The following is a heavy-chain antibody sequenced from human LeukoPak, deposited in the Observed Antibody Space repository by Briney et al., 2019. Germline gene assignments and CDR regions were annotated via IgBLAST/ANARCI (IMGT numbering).Heavy chain of an antibody. Sequence: ASVKVSCKASRYTFTGYYMHWVRQAPGQGLEGMGWINPKSGDTNYAQKFQGRVTMTRDTSISTAYMELSRLRSDDTAVYYCARDGGSSPYYFDYWGQGTLVTVSS. J-gene: IGHJ4*02. CDR2: INPKSGDT. CDR1: RYTFTGYY. D-gene: IGHD6-6*01. CDR3: ARDGGSSPYYFDY. V-gene: IGHV1-2*02.